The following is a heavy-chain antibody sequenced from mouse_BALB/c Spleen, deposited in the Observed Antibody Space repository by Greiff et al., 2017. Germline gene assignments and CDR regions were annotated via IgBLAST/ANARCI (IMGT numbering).Heavy chain of an antibody. J-gene: IGHJ4*01. D-gene: IGHD2-1*01. CDR2: IWGDGST. CDR1: GFSLTGYG. V-gene: IGHV2-6-7*01. CDR3: ARERRNGNYAMDY. Sequence: VKLVESGPGLVAPSQSLSITCTVSGFSLTGYGVNWVRQPPGKGLEWLGMIWGDGSTDYNSALKSRLSISKDNSKSQVFLKMNSLQTDDTARYYCARERRNGNYAMDYWGQGTSVTVSS.